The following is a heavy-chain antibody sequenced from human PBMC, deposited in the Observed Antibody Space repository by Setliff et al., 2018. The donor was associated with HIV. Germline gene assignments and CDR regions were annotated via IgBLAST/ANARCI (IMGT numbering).Heavy chain of an antibody. V-gene: IGHV1-69*05. CDR1: GYTFTTXA. Sequence: GASVKVSCKASGYTFTTXASSWVRQAPGQGLEWMGGIIPIFGTANYAQKFQGRVTITTDTSASTSYMELNRPSSADTSVYYCARHQAPHYGSSGYNPNWYFDLWGRGTRVTVSS. CDR3: ARHQAPHYGSSGYNPNWYFDL. CDR2: IIPIFGTA. D-gene: IGHD3-22*01. J-gene: IGHJ2*01.